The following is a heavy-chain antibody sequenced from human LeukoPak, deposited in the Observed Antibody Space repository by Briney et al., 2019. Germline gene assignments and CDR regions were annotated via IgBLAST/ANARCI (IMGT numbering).Heavy chain of an antibody. J-gene: IGHJ5*02. CDR3: AGVLRMYYYGSGVFDP. CDR1: GYTFTGYY. CDR2: INPNSGGT. Sequence: GASVKVSCKASGYTFTGYYMHWVRQAPGQGLEWMGWINPNSGGTNYAQKFQGRVTMTRDTSISTAYMELSRLRSDDTAVYYCAGVLRMYYYGSGVFDPWGQGTLVTVSS. D-gene: IGHD3-10*01. V-gene: IGHV1-2*02.